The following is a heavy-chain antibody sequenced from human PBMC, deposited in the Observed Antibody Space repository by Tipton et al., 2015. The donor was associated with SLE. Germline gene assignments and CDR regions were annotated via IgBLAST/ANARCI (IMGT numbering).Heavy chain of an antibody. CDR1: GGSISSHY. Sequence: TLSLTCTVSGGSISSHYWSWIRQPPGKGLEWIGYISYSGNTNYNPSLKSRVTISVDTSKNQFSLKLSFVTAADTAVYYCARRRGSSWYEDYFDYWGQGTLVTVSS. CDR3: ARRRGSSWYEDYFDY. J-gene: IGHJ4*02. V-gene: IGHV4-59*11. D-gene: IGHD6-13*01. CDR2: ISYSGNT.